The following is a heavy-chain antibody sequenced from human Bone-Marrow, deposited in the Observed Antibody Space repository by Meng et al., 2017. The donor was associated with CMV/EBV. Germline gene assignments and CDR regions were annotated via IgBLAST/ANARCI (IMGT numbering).Heavy chain of an antibody. Sequence: SETLSLTCAVYGGSFSEYYWSWIRQPPGKGLEWIGEINHIGITNYNPSLKSRVTISVDTSKNQFSLKLSSVTAADTAVYYCASYEYSSSSVAFDIWGQGTMVTV. CDR1: GGSFSEYY. CDR2: INHIGIT. D-gene: IGHD6-6*01. J-gene: IGHJ3*02. V-gene: IGHV4-34*01. CDR3: ASYEYSSSSVAFDI.